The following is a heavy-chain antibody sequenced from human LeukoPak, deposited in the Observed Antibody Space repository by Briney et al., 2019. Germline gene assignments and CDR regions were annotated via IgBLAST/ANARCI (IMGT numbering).Heavy chain of an antibody. D-gene: IGHD2-15*01. CDR2: ISGSGGST. V-gene: IGHV3-23*01. CDR3: AKPKAGYCSGGSCYYDY. Sequence: PGGSLRLSCAASGLTFSSYAMTWVRQAPGKGLEWVSAISGSGGSTYYADSVKGRFTISRDNSKNTLYLQMNSLRAEDTAVYYCAKPKAGYCSGGSCYYDYGGQGTLVPVSS. CDR1: GLTFSSYA. J-gene: IGHJ4*02.